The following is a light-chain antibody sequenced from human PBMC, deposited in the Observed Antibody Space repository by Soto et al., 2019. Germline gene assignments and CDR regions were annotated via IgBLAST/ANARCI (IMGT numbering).Light chain of an antibody. J-gene: IGLJ1*01. CDR1: SSDVGAYNY. CDR2: DVS. CDR3: FSYTTSSTYV. V-gene: IGLV2-14*03. Sequence: QSALTQPASVSGSPGQSITISCTGTSSDVGAYNYVSWYQQLPGKTPKLMIYDVSNRPSWVSNRFSGSKSGNTASLTISGLQAEDETDYYCFSYTTSSTYVFGTGTKVTVL.